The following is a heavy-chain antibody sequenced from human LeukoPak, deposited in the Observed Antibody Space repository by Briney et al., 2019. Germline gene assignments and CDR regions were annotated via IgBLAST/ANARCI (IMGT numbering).Heavy chain of an antibody. CDR2: ISNSGST. CDR3: ARLHSSGFLDY. Sequence: PSETLSLTCTVSGGSISSYYWSWIRQPPGKGLEWIGYISNSGSTKYNPSLKSRVTISVDTSKNQFSLKLSSVTAADTAVFYCARLHSSGFLDYWGQGALVTVSS. D-gene: IGHD6-19*01. V-gene: IGHV4-59*08. J-gene: IGHJ4*02. CDR1: GGSISSYY.